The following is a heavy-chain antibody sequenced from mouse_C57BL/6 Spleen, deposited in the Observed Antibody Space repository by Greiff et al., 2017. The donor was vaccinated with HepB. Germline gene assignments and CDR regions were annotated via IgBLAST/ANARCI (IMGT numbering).Heavy chain of an antibody. CDR1: GFTFSDYY. Sequence: EVMLVESEGGLVQPGSSMKLSCTASGFTFSDYYMAWVRQVPEKGLEWVANINYDGSSTYYLDSLKSRFIISRDNAKNNLYLQMSSLESEDTATYYCARASDGYYFDHRGQGTTLTVSS. CDR3: ARASDGYYFDH. V-gene: IGHV5-16*01. J-gene: IGHJ2*01. CDR2: INYDGSST. D-gene: IGHD2-3*01.